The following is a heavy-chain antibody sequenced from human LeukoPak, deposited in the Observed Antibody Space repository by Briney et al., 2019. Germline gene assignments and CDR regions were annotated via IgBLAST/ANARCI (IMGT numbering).Heavy chain of an antibody. Sequence: GASVKVSCKASGYTFTSYGISWVRQAPGQGLEWMGWISAYNGNTNYAQKLQGRVTMTTDTSTSTAYMELRSLRSDDTAVYYCAREAAMRYYYYYGMDVWGKGTTVTVSS. V-gene: IGHV1-18*04. J-gene: IGHJ6*04. CDR1: GYTFTSYG. D-gene: IGHD2-2*01. CDR3: AREAAMRYYYYYGMDV. CDR2: ISAYNGNT.